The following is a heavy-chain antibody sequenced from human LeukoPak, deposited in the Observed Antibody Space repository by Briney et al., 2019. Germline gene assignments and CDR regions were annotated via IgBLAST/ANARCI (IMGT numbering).Heavy chain of an antibody. J-gene: IGHJ4*02. V-gene: IGHV1-2*02. CDR2: INPNSGGT. Sequence: ASVKVSCTASGYTFTGYYMHWVRQAPGQGLEWMGWINPNSGGTNYAQKFQGRVTMTRDTSISTAYMELSRLRSDDTAVYYCARDVVATITLFGYWGQGTLVTVSS. D-gene: IGHD5-12*01. CDR1: GYTFTGYY. CDR3: ARDVVATITLFGY.